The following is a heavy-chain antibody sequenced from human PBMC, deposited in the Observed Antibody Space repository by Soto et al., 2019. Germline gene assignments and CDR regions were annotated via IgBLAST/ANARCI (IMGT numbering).Heavy chain of an antibody. CDR1: GDSVSSGSYY. D-gene: IGHD3-9*01. CDR2: LYYSGST. J-gene: IGHJ6*02. CDR3: ARGSPYYDILIGYPRPYYHGVDV. Sequence: SETLSLTCSVSGDSVSSGSYYWSWIRQPPGKGLAWIGYLYYSGSTNYNPSLESRVTMSVDTSKNQFSLNLSSVTAADTAVYYCARGSPYYDILIGYPRPYYHGVDVWGQGTTVTVSS. V-gene: IGHV4-61*01.